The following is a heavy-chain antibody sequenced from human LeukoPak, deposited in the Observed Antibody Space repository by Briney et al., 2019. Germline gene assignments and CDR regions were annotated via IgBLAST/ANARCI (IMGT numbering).Heavy chain of an antibody. CDR1: GGSISSYY. J-gene: IGHJ4*02. Sequence: KPSETLSLTCTVSGGSISSYYWSWIRQPPGKGLEWIGYIYYSGSTNYNPSLKSRVTISVDTSKNQFSLKLNSVTAADTAVYYCAREYYYDTSGYKDWGQGTLVNVSS. CDR2: IYYSGST. D-gene: IGHD3-22*01. V-gene: IGHV4-59*01. CDR3: AREYYYDTSGYKD.